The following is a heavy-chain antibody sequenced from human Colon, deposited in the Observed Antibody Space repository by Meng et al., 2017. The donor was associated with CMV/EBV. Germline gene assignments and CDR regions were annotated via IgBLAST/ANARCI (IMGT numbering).Heavy chain of an antibody. D-gene: IGHD2-15*01. J-gene: IGHJ5*02. V-gene: IGHV3-7*01. CDR2: IKEDGSEK. CDR3: ARSHVVPCDA. CDR1: GFTLSAFA. Sequence: GGSLRLSCAASGFTLSAFAMGWVRQAPGRGLELVAHIKEDGSEKYYVDSVKGRFTISRDNAKNSLFLQMNTLRAEDTAVYYCARSHVVPCDAWGQGTLVTVSS.